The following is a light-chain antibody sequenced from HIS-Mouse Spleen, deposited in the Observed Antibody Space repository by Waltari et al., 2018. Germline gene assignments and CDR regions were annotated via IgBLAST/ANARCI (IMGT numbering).Light chain of an antibody. Sequence: QSVLTQPPSVSAAPGQKVTIPCPGISPNIGNKYVPWYQQLPGTAPKLLIYDNNKRPSGIPDRFSGSKSGTSATLGITGLQTGDEADYYCGTWDSSLSAVVFGGGTKLTVL. CDR1: SPNIGNKY. J-gene: IGLJ2*01. CDR3: GTWDSSLSAVV. V-gene: IGLV1-51*01. CDR2: DNN.